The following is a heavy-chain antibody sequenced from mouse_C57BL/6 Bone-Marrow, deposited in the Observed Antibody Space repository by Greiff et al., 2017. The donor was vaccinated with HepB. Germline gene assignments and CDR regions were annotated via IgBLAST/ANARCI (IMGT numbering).Heavy chain of an antibody. CDR3: ARSFYYSLFDY. J-gene: IGHJ2*01. Sequence: QVQLQQPGTELVKPGASVKLSCKASGYTFPSYWMHWVKQRPGQGLEWIGNINPSNGGTNYNEKFKSKATLTVDKSSSTAYMQLSSLTSEGSAVYYGARSFYYSLFDYWGQGTTLTVSS. D-gene: IGHD2-12*01. CDR2: INPSNGGT. CDR1: GYTFPSYW. V-gene: IGHV1-53*01.